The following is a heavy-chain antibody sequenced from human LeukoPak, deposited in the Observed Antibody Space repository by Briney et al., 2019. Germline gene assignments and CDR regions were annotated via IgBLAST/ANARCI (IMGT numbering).Heavy chain of an antibody. V-gene: IGHV3-30*02. D-gene: IGHD1-26*01. CDR2: LRYDGSTA. CDR3: AKDPYGGTYPSYFDY. CDR1: GFTLSSYG. Sequence: GGSLRLSCAASGFTLSSYGMSWVRQAPGKGLDWVAFLRYDGSTAFYEDSVKGRFTISRDSSKNTLYLQMNSLTPADTAIYYWAKDPYGGTYPSYFDYWGQGTLVTVSS. J-gene: IGHJ4*02.